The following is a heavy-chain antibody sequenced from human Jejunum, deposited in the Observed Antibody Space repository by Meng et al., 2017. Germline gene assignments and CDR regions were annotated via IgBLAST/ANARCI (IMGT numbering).Heavy chain of an antibody. Sequence: VQLRRSERKLVRPWRTVYLNCAVSGDSISSSDWWSWVRQSPGKGLEWIGEIYHSGTTNYNPSLKSRVTLSVDKSKNQFSLNLSSVTAADTAVYFCARDFEALNGVWGQGTLVTVSS. V-gene: IGHV4-4*02. CDR1: GDSISSSDW. CDR2: IYHSGTT. J-gene: IGHJ1*01. CDR3: ARDFEALNGV. D-gene: IGHD2-8*01.